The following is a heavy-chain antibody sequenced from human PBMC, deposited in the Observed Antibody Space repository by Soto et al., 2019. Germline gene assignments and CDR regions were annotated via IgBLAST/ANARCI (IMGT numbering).Heavy chain of an antibody. CDR3: AKSMIVVVNFYFDY. Sequence: GGSLRLSCAASGFTFSSYAMSWVRQAPGKGLEWVSASSGSGGSTYYADSVKSRFTISRDNSKNTLYLQMNSLRAEDTAVYYCAKSMIVVVNFYFDYWGKGTLVTVSS. V-gene: IGHV3-23*01. D-gene: IGHD3-22*01. CDR2: SSGSGGST. CDR1: GFTFSSYA. J-gene: IGHJ4*02.